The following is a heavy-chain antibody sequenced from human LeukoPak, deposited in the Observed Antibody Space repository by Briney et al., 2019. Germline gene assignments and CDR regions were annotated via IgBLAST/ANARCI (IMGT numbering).Heavy chain of an antibody. CDR2: IYPGDSDT. D-gene: IGHD5-18*01. V-gene: IGHV5-51*01. J-gene: IGHJ4*02. CDR1: GYSFTSYW. CDR3: ARPKQLWFIDY. Sequence: GESLKISCKGSGYSFTSYWIGWVRQMPGKGLEGMGIIYPGDSDTRYSPSFQAQVTISAEKSISTAYLQWSSLKASDTAMYYCARPKQLWFIDYWSQGTLVTVSS.